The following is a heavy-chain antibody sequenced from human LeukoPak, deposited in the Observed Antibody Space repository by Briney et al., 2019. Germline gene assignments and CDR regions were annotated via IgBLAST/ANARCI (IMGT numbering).Heavy chain of an antibody. CDR3: ASHLIHGSGSYRHYYFDY. D-gene: IGHD3-10*01. V-gene: IGHV4-31*03. Sequence: SETLPLTCTVSGGSISSGGYYWSWIRQHPGKGLEWIGYIYYSGSTYYNPSLKSRVTISVDTSKNQFPLKLSSVTAADTAVYYCASHLIHGSGSYRHYYFDYWGQGTLVTVSS. CDR2: IYYSGST. J-gene: IGHJ4*02. CDR1: GGSISSGGYY.